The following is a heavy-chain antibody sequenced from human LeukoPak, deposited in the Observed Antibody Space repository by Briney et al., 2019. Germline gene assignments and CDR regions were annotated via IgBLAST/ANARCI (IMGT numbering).Heavy chain of an antibody. CDR3: VKTIAEPGDFGL. CDR2: VSPNGDST. D-gene: IGHD6-19*01. J-gene: IGHJ4*02. CDR1: AFAFSSCC. V-gene: IGHV3-64D*09. Sequence: GGSRRLCCSASAFAFSSCCRQWVRQVKGKGRQYVSGVSPNGDSTYYADAVKGRFTISRDNSKNTLFLQMSSLRAEDTAVYYWVKTIAEPGDFGLWGQGTLVTVSS.